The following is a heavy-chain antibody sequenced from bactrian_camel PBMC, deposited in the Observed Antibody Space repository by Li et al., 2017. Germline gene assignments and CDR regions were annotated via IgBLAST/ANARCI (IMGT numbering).Heavy chain of an antibody. J-gene: IGHJ4*01. CDR1: GYRYSTYC. CDR3: ATDFNPRACRVGRTPELYDYNI. CDR2: IDCDGRT. V-gene: IGHV3S53*01. Sequence: HVQLVESGGGSVQAGESLRLSCVVSGYRYSTYCMGWFRQVPGNEREPLASIDCDGRTSVADSVKGRFTISQDGAKNTLYLHMNNLKPEDTAMYYCATDFNPRACRVGRTPELYDYNIWGQGTQVTVS. D-gene: IGHD3*01.